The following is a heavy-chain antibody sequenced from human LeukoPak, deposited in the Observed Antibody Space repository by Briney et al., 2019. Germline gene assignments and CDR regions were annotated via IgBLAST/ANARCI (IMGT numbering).Heavy chain of an antibody. Sequence: SETLSLSCTVSGGSISSSSYYWGWIRQPPGKGLEWIGSIYYSGSTYYNPSLKSRVTISVDTAKNQFSPKLSSVTAADTAVYYCARERGRLVGATTEWYDAFDIWGQGTMVTVSS. CDR1: GGSISSSSYY. D-gene: IGHD1-26*01. CDR2: IYYSGST. V-gene: IGHV4-39*02. CDR3: ARERGRLVGATTEWYDAFDI. J-gene: IGHJ3*02.